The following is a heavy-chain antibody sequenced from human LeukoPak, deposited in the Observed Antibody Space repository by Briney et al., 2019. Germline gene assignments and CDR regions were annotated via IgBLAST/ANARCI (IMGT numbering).Heavy chain of an antibody. CDR3: AKGPRGEYYDILTGYYTPYHFDY. D-gene: IGHD3-9*01. J-gene: IGHJ4*02. V-gene: IGHV3-30*02. Sequence: PGGSLRLSCAASGFTFSSYGMHWVRQAPGKGLEWVAFIRYDGSNKYYADSVKGRFTISGDNSKNTLYLQMNSLRAEDTAVYYCAKGPRGEYYDILTGYYTPYHFDYWGQGTLVTVSS. CDR2: IRYDGSNK. CDR1: GFTFSSYG.